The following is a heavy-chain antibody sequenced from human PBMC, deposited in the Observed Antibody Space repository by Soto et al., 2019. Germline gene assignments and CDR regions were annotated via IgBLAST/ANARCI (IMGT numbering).Heavy chain of an antibody. J-gene: IGHJ6*02. V-gene: IGHV5-10-1*01. CDR1: GNSCAGYW. D-gene: IGHD2-2*01. CDR3: ARRRVVPAAKYSYLYGMDV. Sequence: SLSISDKGSGNSCAGYWVIWVLQMPDKRPEWMGMIDPSDSYTTSSPSFQGHVTISPDKSISTAYLQCSSLNASDTAMYYCARRRVVPAAKYSYLYGMDVWGQRTT. CDR2: IDPSDSYT.